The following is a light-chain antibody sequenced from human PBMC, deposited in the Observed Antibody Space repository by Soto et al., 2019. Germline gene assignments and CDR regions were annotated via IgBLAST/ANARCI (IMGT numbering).Light chain of an antibody. CDR3: RQYGRSLASA. V-gene: IGKV3-20*01. CDR2: GAS. Sequence: EIVLTQTPRTLSLSPRERATLSCMALQSVSSNFVAWYQEKPGQAPRLLIYGASRRATGIPDRFSGSGSGTDFGLTINRLEPEDFAVYYCRQYGRSLASAIGGGTKVDI. J-gene: IGKJ4*01. CDR1: QSVSSNF.